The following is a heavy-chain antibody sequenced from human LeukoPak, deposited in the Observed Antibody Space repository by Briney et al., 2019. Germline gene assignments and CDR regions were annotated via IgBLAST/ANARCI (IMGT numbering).Heavy chain of an antibody. Sequence: GGSPRLSCAASGVTFSGYWMHWVRQAPGKGLVWVSRVNSDGTSTTYADSVKGRFTISRDNAKNSLYLQMNSLRGEDTAIYYCARDWRDYGGNSGLVYWGQGTLVTVSS. CDR3: ARDWRDYGGNSGLVY. CDR2: VNSDGTST. J-gene: IGHJ4*02. D-gene: IGHD4-23*01. V-gene: IGHV3-74*01. CDR1: GVTFSGYW.